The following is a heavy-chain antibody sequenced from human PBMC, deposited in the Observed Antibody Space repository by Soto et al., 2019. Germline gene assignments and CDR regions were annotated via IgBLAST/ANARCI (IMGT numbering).Heavy chain of an antibody. V-gene: IGHV3-53*01. CDR1: GFTVSSDS. Sequence: GGSLRLSCAASGFTVSSDSMTWVRQAPGKGLEWISIIYSDNNTDYADSVKGRFSISRDTSKNILYLQMNSLRAEDTAEYYCARHYSAMGVWGQGTTVTVSS. CDR3: ARHYSAMGV. CDR2: IYSDNNT. J-gene: IGHJ6*02.